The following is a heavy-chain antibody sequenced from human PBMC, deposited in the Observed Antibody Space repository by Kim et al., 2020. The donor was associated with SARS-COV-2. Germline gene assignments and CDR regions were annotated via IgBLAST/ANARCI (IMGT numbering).Heavy chain of an antibody. CDR3: AREHYDTDAFDI. J-gene: IGHJ3*02. V-gene: IGHV6-1*01. D-gene: IGHD3-9*01. Sequence: DYAVSVKSRITINPDTSKNQFSLQLNSVTPEDTAVYYCAREHYDTDAFDIWGQGTMVTVSS.